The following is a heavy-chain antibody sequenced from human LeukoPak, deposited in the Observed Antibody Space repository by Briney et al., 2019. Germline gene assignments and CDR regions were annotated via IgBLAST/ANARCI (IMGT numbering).Heavy chain of an antibody. CDR3: ARGSYYGRYAMDV. CDR1: GFPVSTNY. V-gene: IGHV3-53*01. Sequence: GGSLRLSCAASGFPVSTNYMSWVRQAPGKGLEWVSVIYSGASTYYADSVKGRFTISRDNSNNTLYLQMNSLRGEDTAVYYCARGSYYGRYAMDVWGQGATVTVSS. CDR2: IYSGAST. J-gene: IGHJ6*02. D-gene: IGHD3-10*01.